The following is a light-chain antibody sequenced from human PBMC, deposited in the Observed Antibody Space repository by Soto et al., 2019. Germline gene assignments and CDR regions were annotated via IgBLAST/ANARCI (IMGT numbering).Light chain of an antibody. CDR3: QQYNNWPPWT. CDR2: GGX. CDR1: QSCRSN. J-gene: IGKJ1*01. V-gene: IGKV3-15*01. Sequence: EIVMTKSPATMSVSPGARATLSXRASQSCRSNLAWDPQKPGXXPRIXXXGGXTRATGIPARFSGSGSGREFTLTISSLQSEEFAVYYCQQYNNWPPWTFGQGTKVDIK.